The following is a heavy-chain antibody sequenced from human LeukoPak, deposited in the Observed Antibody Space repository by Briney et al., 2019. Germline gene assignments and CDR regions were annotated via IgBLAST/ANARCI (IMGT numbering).Heavy chain of an antibody. CDR1: GFTFSSCA. CDR3: AKTYYYGSGSYSIFAY. CDR2: ISGSGGST. Sequence: PGGSLRLSCAASGFTFSSCAMSWVRQAPGKGLEWVSAISGSGGSTYYADSVKGRFTISRDNSKNTLYLQMNSLRAEDTAVYYCAKTYYYGSGSYSIFAYWGQGTLVTVSS. D-gene: IGHD3-10*01. J-gene: IGHJ4*02. V-gene: IGHV3-23*01.